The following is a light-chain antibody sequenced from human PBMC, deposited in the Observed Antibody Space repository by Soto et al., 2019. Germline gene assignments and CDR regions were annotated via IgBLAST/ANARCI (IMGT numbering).Light chain of an antibody. CDR2: SDN. Sequence: QSALTQPPSASGTPGQRVVFSCSGSISNIGSNTVNWYRQLPGTAPKLLIYSDNQRPSGVPDRFSGSKSGTSASLAISGLQSEDEADYYCAAWDDSLNRYVFGTGTKVTVL. CDR3: AAWDDSLNRYV. V-gene: IGLV1-44*01. J-gene: IGLJ1*01. CDR1: ISNIGSNT.